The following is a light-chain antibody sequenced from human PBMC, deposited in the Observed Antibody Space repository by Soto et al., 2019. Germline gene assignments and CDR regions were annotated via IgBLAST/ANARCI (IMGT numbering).Light chain of an antibody. CDR3: QQSNSSPPT. CDR1: LSISSW. Sequence: DIKMTQSPSSLSASVGDRVTITCRASLSISSWLAWYQQKPGQAPNLLIYAASTLQAGVPSRFRGSGSGTDFTLTISSLQPEDFATYFCQQSNSSPPTFGGGTKVDI. CDR2: AAS. V-gene: IGKV1-39*01. J-gene: IGKJ4*01.